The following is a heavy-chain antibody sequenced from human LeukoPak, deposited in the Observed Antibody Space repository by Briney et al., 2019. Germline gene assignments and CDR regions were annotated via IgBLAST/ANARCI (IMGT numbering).Heavy chain of an antibody. Sequence: PSETLSLTCAVYGVSFSDYYWSWIRRPPGKGLEWIGEIQQSVYTNYNPSLKSRVTISVDTSKNQLSLKLSSVTAADTAVYYCAKGYSRVLIDDWGQGTLVTVSS. D-gene: IGHD1-26*01. J-gene: IGHJ4*02. CDR3: AKGYSRVLIDD. V-gene: IGHV4-34*01. CDR1: GVSFSDYY. CDR2: IQQSVYT.